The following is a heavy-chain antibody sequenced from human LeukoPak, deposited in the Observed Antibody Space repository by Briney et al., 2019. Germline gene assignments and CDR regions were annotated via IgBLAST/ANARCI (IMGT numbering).Heavy chain of an antibody. V-gene: IGHV3-7*03. CDR1: GFSFSAYW. Sequence: GGSLRLSCAASGFSFSAYWMTWVRQAPGTGLEWVANINPAGSETYYVDPVKGRFSISRDNAKNLVYLQMNSLRAEDTAVYFCAKRGVVIRVILVGFHKEAYYFDSWGQGALVTVSS. J-gene: IGHJ4*02. D-gene: IGHD3-22*01. CDR3: AKRGVVIRVILVGFHKEAYYFDS. CDR2: INPAGSET.